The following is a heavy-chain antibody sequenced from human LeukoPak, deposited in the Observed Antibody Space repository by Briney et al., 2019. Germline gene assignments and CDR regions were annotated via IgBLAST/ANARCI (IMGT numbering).Heavy chain of an antibody. CDR1: AYTCTSYD. J-gene: IGHJ6*02. CDR3: ARGGALGGSSNFYYYYYGMDV. V-gene: IGHV1-8*01. CDR2: MNPNSGNT. D-gene: IGHD6-6*01. Sequence: GASVKVSCKASAYTCTSYDINWVRQATGQGLEWMGWMNPNSGNTGYAQKFQGRVTMTRNTSISTAYMELSSLRSEDTAVYYCARGGALGGSSNFYYYYYGMDVWGQGTTVTVSS.